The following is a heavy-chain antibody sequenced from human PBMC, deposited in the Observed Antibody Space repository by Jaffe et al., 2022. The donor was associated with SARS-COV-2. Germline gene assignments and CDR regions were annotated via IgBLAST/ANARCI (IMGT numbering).Heavy chain of an antibody. D-gene: IGHD5-18*01. J-gene: IGHJ5*02. Sequence: QVQLQESGPGLVKPSETLSLTCTVSGGSISSYYWSWIRQPPGKGLEWIGYIYYSGSTNYNPSLKSRVTISVDTSKNQFSLKLSSVTAADTAVYYCARDYGYSYGYRFPQGWFDPWGQGTLVTVSS. CDR1: GGSISSYY. CDR3: ARDYGYSYGYRFPQGWFDP. V-gene: IGHV4-59*01. CDR2: IYYSGST.